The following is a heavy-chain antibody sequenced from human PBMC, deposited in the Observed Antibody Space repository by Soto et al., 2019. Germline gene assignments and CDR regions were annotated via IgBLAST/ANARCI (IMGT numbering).Heavy chain of an antibody. V-gene: IGHV3-30*18. CDR1: GFTFRSFG. CDR2: ISYDGTNK. Sequence: GGSLRLSCAASGFTFRSFGMHWIRQAPGKGLEWVALISYDGTNKYYADSVRGRFTISRDNSKNTLYLEMNTLRVEDTAVYYCAKVLPATGIEGGGDAFDIWGQGTMVTV. J-gene: IGHJ3*02. CDR3: AKVLPATGIEGGGDAFDI. D-gene: IGHD1-26*01.